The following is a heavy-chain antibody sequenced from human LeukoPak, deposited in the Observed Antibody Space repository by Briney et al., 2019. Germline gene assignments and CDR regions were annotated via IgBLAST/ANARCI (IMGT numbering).Heavy chain of an antibody. CDR2: IYYSGST. V-gene: IGHV4-59*13. J-gene: IGHJ4*02. Sequence: SETLSLTCTVSGGSISTYYWSWTRQPPGKGLEWIGYIYYSGSTNYNPSLKSRVTISVDTSKNQFSLKLSSVTAADTAVYYCARAPITMVRGVISPTFDYWGQGTLVTVSS. CDR1: GGSISTYY. CDR3: ARAPITMVRGVISPTFDY. D-gene: IGHD3-10*01.